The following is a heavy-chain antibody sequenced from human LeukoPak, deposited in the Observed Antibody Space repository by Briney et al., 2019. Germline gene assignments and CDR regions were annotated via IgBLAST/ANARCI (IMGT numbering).Heavy chain of an antibody. D-gene: IGHD2-2*01. J-gene: IGHJ6*03. CDR3: TTDFLRYCSSTSCHYYMDV. CDR2: IKSKTDGGTT. V-gene: IGHV3-15*01. Sequence: KPGGSLRLSCAASGFTFSNAWMSWVRQAPGKGLEWVGRIKSKTDGGTTDYAAPVKGRFTISRDDSKNTLYLQMNSLKTEDTAVYYCTTDFLRYCSSTSCHYYMDVWGKGTTVTISS. CDR1: GFTFSNAW.